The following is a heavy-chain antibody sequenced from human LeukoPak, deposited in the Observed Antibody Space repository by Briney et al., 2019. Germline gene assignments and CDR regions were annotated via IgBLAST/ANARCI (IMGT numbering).Heavy chain of an antibody. Sequence: GGSLRLSCAASGFTFDDYAMHWVRQAPGKGLEWVSGISWNSGSIGYADSVKGRFTISRDNAKNSLYLQMNSLRAEDTAVHYCARDIEAAGLFLDYWGQGSLVTVSS. D-gene: IGHD6-13*01. J-gene: IGHJ4*02. CDR1: GFTFDDYA. CDR3: ARDIEAAGLFLDY. V-gene: IGHV3-9*01. CDR2: ISWNSGSI.